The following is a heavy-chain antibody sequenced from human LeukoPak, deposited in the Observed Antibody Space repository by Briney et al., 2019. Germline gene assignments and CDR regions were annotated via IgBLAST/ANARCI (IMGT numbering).Heavy chain of an antibody. CDR2: IYYSGST. D-gene: IGHD6-19*01. J-gene: IGHJ6*03. CDR3: ARVAAVAGTFYYYYYMDV. V-gene: IGHV4-59*01. CDR1: GGSISSYY. Sequence: SETLSLTCTVSGGSISSYYWSWIRQPPGKGLEWIGYIYYSGSTNYNPSLKSRVTISVDTSKNQFSLKRSPVTAADTAVYYCARVAAVAGTFYYYYYMDVWGKGTTVTVSS.